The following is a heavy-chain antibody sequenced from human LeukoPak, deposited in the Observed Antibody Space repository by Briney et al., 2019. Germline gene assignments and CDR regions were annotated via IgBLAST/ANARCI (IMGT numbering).Heavy chain of an antibody. J-gene: IGHJ4*02. V-gene: IGHV3-30*04. CDR1: GFTFSSYA. Sequence: GSLRLSCAASGFTFSSYAMHWVRQAPGKGLEWVAFIPYEGINKYYTDSVKGRFTISRDNSKSTLYLQMNSLRAEDTAVYYCARDRSGWELTLPLYYFDYWGQGTLVTVSS. D-gene: IGHD1-26*01. CDR3: ARDRSGWELTLPLYYFDY. CDR2: IPYEGINK.